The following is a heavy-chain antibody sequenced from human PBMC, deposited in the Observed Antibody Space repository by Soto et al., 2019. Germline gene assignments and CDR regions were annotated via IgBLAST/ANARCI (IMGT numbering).Heavy chain of an antibody. Sequence: QVQLLESGGGLVKPGGSLRLSCAASGFTFSDYYMSWIRQAPGKVLEWVSYISSSSSYTNYADSVKGRFTNSRENAKKSLYLHMNILRAEDTDVYYCASYLTARPTALWVDYHYGMDVWGQGTTVTVSS. D-gene: IGHD7-27*01. CDR3: ASYLTARPTALWVDYHYGMDV. V-gene: IGHV3-11*03. J-gene: IGHJ6*02. CDR1: GFTFSDYY. CDR2: ISSSSSYT.